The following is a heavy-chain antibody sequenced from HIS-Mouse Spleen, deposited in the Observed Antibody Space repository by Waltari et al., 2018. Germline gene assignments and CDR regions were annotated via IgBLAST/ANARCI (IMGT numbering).Heavy chain of an antibody. CDR3: ARIAEGYTSGWYAFDY. Sequence: QVTLRESGPALVKPTQTLPLTCTFSGFSLSTSGMCVSLSRQPPGKALEWLARIDWDDDKYYTTSLKTRLTISRDTSKNQVVLTMTNMDPLDTATYYCARIAEGYTSGWYAFDYWGQGTLVTVSS. J-gene: IGHJ4*02. D-gene: IGHD6-19*01. CDR1: GFSLSTSGMC. V-gene: IGHV2-70*15. CDR2: IDWDDDK.